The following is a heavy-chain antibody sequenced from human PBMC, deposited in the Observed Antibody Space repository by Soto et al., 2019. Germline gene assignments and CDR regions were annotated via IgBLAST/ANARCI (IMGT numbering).Heavy chain of an antibody. CDR2: IHPSGDT. Sequence: ASVKVSCKASGYKFTTYFIHWVRQAPGQGLEWMRMIHPSGDTGYAQKFRGRVTMTIDTSTTTAYMELRNLTSEDTAVYFSVRGYCTTSPCSGDFQFWGQSTLVTVAS. D-gene: IGHD2-15*01. V-gene: IGHV1-46*01. CDR3: VRGYCTTSPCSGDFQF. J-gene: IGHJ1*01. CDR1: GYKFTTYF.